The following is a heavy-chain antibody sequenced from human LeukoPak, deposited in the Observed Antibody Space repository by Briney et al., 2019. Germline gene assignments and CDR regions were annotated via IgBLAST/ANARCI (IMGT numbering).Heavy chain of an antibody. CDR1: GGSISSYY. CDR2: IYYSGST. V-gene: IGHV4-59*01. Sequence: KTSETLSLTCTVSGGSISSYYWSWIRQPPGKGLEWIGYIYYSGSTNYNPSLKSRVTISVDTSKNQFSLKLSSVTAADTAVYYCARLDTAMVTGAFDIWGQGTMVTVSS. CDR3: ARLDTAMVTGAFDI. D-gene: IGHD5-18*01. J-gene: IGHJ3*02.